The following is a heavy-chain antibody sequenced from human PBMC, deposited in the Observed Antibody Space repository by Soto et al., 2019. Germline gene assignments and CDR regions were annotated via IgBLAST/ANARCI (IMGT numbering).Heavy chain of an antibody. J-gene: IGHJ4*02. CDR3: ARDKALRLGELSYDY. V-gene: IGHV3-33*01. CDR1: GFTSSSYG. CDR2: IWYDGSNK. D-gene: IGHD3-16*02. Sequence: HPGGSLRLSCAASGFTSSSYGMHWVRQAPGKGLEWVAVIWYDGSNKYYADSVKGRFTISRDNSKNTLYLQMNSLRAEDTAVYYCARDKALRLGELSYDYWGQGTLVTVSS.